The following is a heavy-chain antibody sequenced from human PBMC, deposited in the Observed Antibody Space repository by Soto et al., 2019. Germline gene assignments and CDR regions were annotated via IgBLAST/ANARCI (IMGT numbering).Heavy chain of an antibody. CDR1: GGSISSGDYY. CDR3: ARVHQIEGIVATTFDY. D-gene: IGHD5-12*01. Sequence: SETLSLTCTVSGGSISSGDYYWVWIRQPPWKGLEWIGYIYYSGSTYYNPSLKSRVTISVDTSKNQFSLKLSSVTAADTAVYYCARVHQIEGIVATTFDYWGQGTLVTVSS. CDR2: IYYSGST. J-gene: IGHJ4*02. V-gene: IGHV4-30-4*01.